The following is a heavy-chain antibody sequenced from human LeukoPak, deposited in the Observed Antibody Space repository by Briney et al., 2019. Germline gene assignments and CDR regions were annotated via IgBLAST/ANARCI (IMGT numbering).Heavy chain of an antibody. CDR3: ARDSSSWYSMEYYYYMDV. CDR2: ISGSGLSI. Sequence: PGGSLRLSCVASGFIFNDYEMNWVRQAPGKGLEWVAYISGSGLSIYYADSVKGRFTISRDNAKNSLYLQMNSLRAEDTAVYYCARDSSSWYSMEYYYYMDVWGKGTTVTVSS. J-gene: IGHJ6*03. CDR1: GFIFNDYE. V-gene: IGHV3-48*01. D-gene: IGHD6-13*01.